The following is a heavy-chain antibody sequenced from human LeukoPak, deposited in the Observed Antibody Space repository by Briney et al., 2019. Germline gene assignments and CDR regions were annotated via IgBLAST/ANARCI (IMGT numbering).Heavy chain of an antibody. D-gene: IGHD4-17*01. Sequence: GGSLRLSCAASGFSFRNYAMSWVRQAPGKGLEWVSSINDSGGATYYADSVKGRFTVSRDNSRNTLYLQLNSLGADDTAVYYCAKIAPWGAVTTTDGFDYWGQGTLVTVPS. CDR2: INDSGGAT. CDR1: GFSFRNYA. V-gene: IGHV3-23*01. J-gene: IGHJ4*02. CDR3: AKIAPWGAVTTTDGFDY.